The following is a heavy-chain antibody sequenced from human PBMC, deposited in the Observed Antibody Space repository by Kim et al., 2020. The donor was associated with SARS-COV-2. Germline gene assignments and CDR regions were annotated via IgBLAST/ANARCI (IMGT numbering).Heavy chain of an antibody. Sequence: SVKVSCKASGGTFSSYAISWVRQAPGQGLEWMGRIIPILGIANYAQKFQGRVTITADKSTSTAYMELSSLRSEDTAVYYCARDQGDLEYQLHKGDYYYGMDVWGQGTTVTVSS. V-gene: IGHV1-69*04. D-gene: IGHD2-2*01. CDR3: ARDQGDLEYQLHKGDYYYGMDV. CDR2: IIPILGIA. J-gene: IGHJ6*02. CDR1: GGTFSSYA.